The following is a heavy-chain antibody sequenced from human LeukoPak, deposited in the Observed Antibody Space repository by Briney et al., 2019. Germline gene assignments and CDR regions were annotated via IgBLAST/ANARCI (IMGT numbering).Heavy chain of an antibody. J-gene: IGHJ6*03. Sequence: GGSLRLSCAASGFTFSSYAMHWVRQAPGKGLEYVSAISSNGGSTYYANSVKGRFTISRDNSKNTLYLQMGSLRAEDMAVYYCARGAGLLDYYYMDVWGKGTTVTVSS. CDR2: ISSNGGST. V-gene: IGHV3-64*01. CDR1: GFTFSSYA. CDR3: ARGAGLLDYYYMDV.